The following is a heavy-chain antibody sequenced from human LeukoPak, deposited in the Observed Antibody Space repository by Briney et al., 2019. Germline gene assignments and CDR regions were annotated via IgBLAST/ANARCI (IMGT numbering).Heavy chain of an antibody. CDR3: AKESDGFDI. CDR2: LWSGGSK. J-gene: IGHJ3*02. Sequence: PGGSLRLSCAGSGLTFSNHVMPWVRQAPGKGLEWVAVLWSGGSKWHADSVKGRFTISRDNSKNTLYLQMNSLRSEDTAVYYCAKESDGFDIWGQGTMVTVSS. V-gene: IGHV3-30*02. CDR1: GLTFSNHV.